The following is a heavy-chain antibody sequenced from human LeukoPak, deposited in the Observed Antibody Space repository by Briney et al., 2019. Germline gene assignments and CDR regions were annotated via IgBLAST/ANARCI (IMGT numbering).Heavy chain of an antibody. Sequence: GGSLRLSCAASGFAFSSYWMSWVRQAPGKGLEWVASIKQDGSEKYYVDSVKGRFTISRENAKNSLYLQMNSLRAGDTAVYYCVRVDCSSGSCYFDYWGQGTLVTVSS. CDR1: GFAFSSYW. V-gene: IGHV3-7*01. J-gene: IGHJ4*02. D-gene: IGHD2-15*01. CDR2: IKQDGSEK. CDR3: VRVDCSSGSCYFDY.